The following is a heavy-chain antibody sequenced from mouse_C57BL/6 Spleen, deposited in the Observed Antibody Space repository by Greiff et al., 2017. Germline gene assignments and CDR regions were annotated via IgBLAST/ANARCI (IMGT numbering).Heavy chain of an antibody. Sequence: VQLQQSGAELVKPGASVKMSCTASGYTFTSYWMHWVKQRPGRGLEWIGRIDPNSGGTKYNEQFQGKATLTVAKPTSTAYMQLSSLTSEDTAVYYGARDYYGAYWGQGTLVTVSA. CDR3: ARDYYGAY. J-gene: IGHJ3*01. D-gene: IGHD1-2*01. CDR2: IDPNSGGT. CDR1: GYTFTSYW. V-gene: IGHV1-72*01.